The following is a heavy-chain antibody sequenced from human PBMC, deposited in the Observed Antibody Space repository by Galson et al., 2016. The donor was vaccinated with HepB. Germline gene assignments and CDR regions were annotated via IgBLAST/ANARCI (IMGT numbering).Heavy chain of an antibody. J-gene: IGHJ4*02. V-gene: IGHV3-66*02. Sequence: SLRLSCAASGITVSDTYMAWVRQAPGKGLEWVSVMDRGGTTYYADSVKGRFTISRDNSKNTLDLQLSSLRADDTAVYYCARVQQDRQWLGFDYWGQGTLVTVSS. CDR3: ARVQQDRQWLGFDY. CDR2: MDRGGTT. D-gene: IGHD3-10*01. CDR1: GITVSDTY.